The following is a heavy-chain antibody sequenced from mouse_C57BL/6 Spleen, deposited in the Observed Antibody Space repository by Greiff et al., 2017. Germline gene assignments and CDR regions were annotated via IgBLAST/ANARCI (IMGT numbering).Heavy chain of an antibody. CDR1: GFSFNTYA. J-gene: IGHJ2*01. D-gene: IGHD1-3*01. CDR3: VGGSLTFDY. CDR2: IRSKSNNYAT. Sequence: EVQGVESGGGLVQPKGSLKLSCAASGFSFNTYAMNWVRQAPGKGLEWVARIRSKSNNYATYYADSVKDRFTISRDDSESMLYLQMNNLKTEDTAMYYCVGGSLTFDYWGQGTTLTVSS. V-gene: IGHV10-1*01.